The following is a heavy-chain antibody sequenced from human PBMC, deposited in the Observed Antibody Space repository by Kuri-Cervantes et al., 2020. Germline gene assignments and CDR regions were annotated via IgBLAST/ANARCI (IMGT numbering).Heavy chain of an antibody. D-gene: IGHD4-17*01. CDR1: GFSLSTSGVG. V-gene: IGHV2-5*02. Sequence: SGPTLVKPTQTLTLTCTFSGFSLSTSGVGVGWIRQPPGKALEWLALIYWDDDKRYSPSLKSRLTITKDTSKNQAVLTMTNMDPVDTATYYCALHDYGDYQRDRTYYFDYWGQGTLVTVSS. J-gene: IGHJ4*02. CDR2: IYWDDDK. CDR3: ALHDYGDYQRDRTYYFDY.